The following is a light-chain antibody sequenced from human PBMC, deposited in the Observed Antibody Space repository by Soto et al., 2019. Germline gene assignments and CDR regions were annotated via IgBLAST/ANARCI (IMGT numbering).Light chain of an antibody. CDR2: KDS. J-gene: IGLJ1*01. CDR1: ALPKQY. V-gene: IGLV3-25*02. CDR3: QSADSSGTYYV. Sequence: SYELTQPPSVSVSPGQTARITCSGDALPKQYAYWYQQKPGQAPVLVIYKDSERPSGIPERFSGSSSGTTVTLTISGVQAEDEADYYCQSADSSGTYYVFGTATKSPS.